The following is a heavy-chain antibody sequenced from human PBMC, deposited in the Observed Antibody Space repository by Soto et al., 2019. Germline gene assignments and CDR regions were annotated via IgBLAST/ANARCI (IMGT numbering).Heavy chain of an antibody. CDR3: ARSPYSVSYLAYFDY. CDR1: GFTFSSYG. CDR2: ISYDGSNN. Sequence: QVQLVESGGGVVQPGRSLRLSCAASGFTFSSYGMHWVRQAPGKGLEWVAVISYDGSNNYYADSVKGRFTISRDNSKNTLYLQMNRLRAEDTAVYYCARSPYSVSYLAYFDYWGQGTLVTVSS. J-gene: IGHJ4*02. V-gene: IGHV3-30*03. D-gene: IGHD1-26*01.